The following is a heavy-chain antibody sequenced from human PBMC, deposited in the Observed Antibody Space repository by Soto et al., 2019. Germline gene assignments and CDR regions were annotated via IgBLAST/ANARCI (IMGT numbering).Heavy chain of an antibody. V-gene: IGHV1-69*06. CDR3: AITSVVYDFWSGYHPVDYYYYGMDV. CDR2: IIPIFGTA. D-gene: IGHD3-3*01. Sequence: SVKVSCKASGGTFSSYAISWVRQAPGQGLEWMGGIIPIFGTANYAQKFQGRVTITADKSTSTAYMELSSLRSEDTAVYYCAITSVVYDFWSGYHPVDYYYYGMDVWGQGTTVTAS. CDR1: GGTFSSYA. J-gene: IGHJ6*02.